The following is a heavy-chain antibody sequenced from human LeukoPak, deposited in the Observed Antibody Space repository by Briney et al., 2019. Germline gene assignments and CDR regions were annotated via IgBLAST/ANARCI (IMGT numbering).Heavy chain of an antibody. J-gene: IGHJ4*02. CDR1: GGSISSYY. CDR2: IYYSGST. Sequence: SETLSLTCTVSGGSISSYYWSWIRQPPGKGLEWIGYIYYSGSTNYNPSLKSRVTISVDTSKNQFSLNLSSVTAADTAVYYCARDKEGAPDYWGQGTLVTVSS. D-gene: IGHD1-26*01. CDR3: ARDKEGAPDY. V-gene: IGHV4-59*12.